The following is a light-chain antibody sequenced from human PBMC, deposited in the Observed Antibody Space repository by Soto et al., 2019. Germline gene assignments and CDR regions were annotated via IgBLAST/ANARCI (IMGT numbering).Light chain of an antibody. J-gene: IGKJ1*01. V-gene: IGKV3-15*01. CDR3: QQYHNWPPWT. CDR2: AAS. CDR1: QSVSSN. Sequence: EIVMTQSPATLSVSPGERATLSCRASQSVSSNLAWYQQKPGQPPRLLIYAASTRATGIPGRFSGSGSGTEFTLTISSLQSEDFAVYYCQQYHNWPPWTFGQGTKVEIK.